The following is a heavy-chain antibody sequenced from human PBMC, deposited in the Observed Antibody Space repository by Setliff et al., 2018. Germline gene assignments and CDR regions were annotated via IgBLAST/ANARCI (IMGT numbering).Heavy chain of an antibody. V-gene: IGHV4-4*09. CDR1: GGSVSTSY. D-gene: IGHD3-9*01. J-gene: IGHJ4*02. CDR2: IFTSGST. CDR3: AHSTTFDLHHDY. Sequence: SETLSLTCRVSGGSVSTSYWTWIRQPPGKGLEWIGYIFTSGSTQYNPSLKSRATISRDTSSNQFSLKLFSVTAADTAVYYCAHSTTFDLHHDYWGQGALVTVSS.